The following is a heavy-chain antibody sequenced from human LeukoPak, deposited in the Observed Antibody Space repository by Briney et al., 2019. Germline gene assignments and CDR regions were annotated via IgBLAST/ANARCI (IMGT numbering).Heavy chain of an antibody. V-gene: IGHV4-59*01. CDR1: GGSISSYY. CDR2: IYHSGST. D-gene: IGHD4-23*01. J-gene: IGHJ4*02. CDR3: AREDDYGGNTLDY. Sequence: SETLSLTCTVSGGSISSYYWSWIRQPPGKGLEWIGYIYHSGSTNYNPSLKSRVTISVDTSKNQFYLQMSSVTAADTAVYYCAREDDYGGNTLDYWGQGTLVTVSS.